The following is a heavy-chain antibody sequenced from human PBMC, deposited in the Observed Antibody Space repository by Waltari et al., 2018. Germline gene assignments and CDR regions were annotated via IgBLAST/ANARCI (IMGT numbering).Heavy chain of an antibody. J-gene: IGHJ5*02. CDR1: GGSISSGSYY. CDR3: ARGLRSTMVRGRNWFDP. Sequence: QVQLQESGPGLVKPSQTLSLTCTVSGGSISSGSYYWSWIRQPPGKGLEWIGEINHSGSTNYNPSLKSRVTISVDTSKNQFSLKLSSVTAADTAVYYCARGLRSTMVRGRNWFDPWGQGTLVTVSS. V-gene: IGHV4-61*01. D-gene: IGHD3-10*01. CDR2: INHSGST.